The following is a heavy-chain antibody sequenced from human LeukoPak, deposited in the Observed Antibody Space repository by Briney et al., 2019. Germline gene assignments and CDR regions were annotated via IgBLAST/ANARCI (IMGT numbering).Heavy chain of an antibody. CDR3: ARDCYYDSSGYRLLYYFDY. CDR2: SIPMFGTA. J-gene: IGHJ4*02. V-gene: IGHV1-69*01. D-gene: IGHD3-22*01. CDR1: GGTFSSYA. Sequence: ASVKVSCKASGGTFSSYAISWVRQAPGQGLEWMGGSIPMFGTANYAQKFQGRVTITADESTSTAYMELSSLRSEDTAVYYCARDCYYDSSGYRLLYYFDYWGQGTLVTVSS.